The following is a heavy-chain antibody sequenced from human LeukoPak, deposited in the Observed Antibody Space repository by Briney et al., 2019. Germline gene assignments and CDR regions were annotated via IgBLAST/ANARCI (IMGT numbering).Heavy chain of an antibody. Sequence: GGSLRLSCAASGFTFSSYAMNWVRQAPGKGLGWVSVISGSGNSTYYADSVKGRFTISRDNSKNTLYLQMNSLRAEDTAVYYCARGDYYDSSGYHDYWGQGTLVTVSS. CDR1: GFTFSSYA. CDR3: ARGDYYDSSGYHDY. CDR2: ISGSGNST. J-gene: IGHJ4*02. D-gene: IGHD3-22*01. V-gene: IGHV3-23*01.